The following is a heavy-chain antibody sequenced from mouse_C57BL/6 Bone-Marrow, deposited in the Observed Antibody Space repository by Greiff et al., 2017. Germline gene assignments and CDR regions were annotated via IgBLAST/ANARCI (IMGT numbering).Heavy chain of an antibody. CDR3: ARRSTMVTGWFAN. Sequence: QVHVKQPGTELVKPGASVKLSCKASGYTFTSYWMHWVKQRPGQGLEWIGNINPSNGGTNYNEKFKSKATLTVDKSSSTAYMQLSSLTSEDSAVYYCARRSTMVTGWFANWGQGTLVTVSA. V-gene: IGHV1-53*01. CDR2: INPSNGGT. J-gene: IGHJ3*01. CDR1: GYTFTSYW. D-gene: IGHD2-2*01.